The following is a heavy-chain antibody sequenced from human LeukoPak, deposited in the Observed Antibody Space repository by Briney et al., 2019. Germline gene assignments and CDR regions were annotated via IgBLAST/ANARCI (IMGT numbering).Heavy chain of an antibody. V-gene: IGHV3-74*01. CDR3: ARVLAAGTGYFDY. J-gene: IGHJ4*02. Sequence: GGSLRLSCVASGFTFSSYEMNWVRQAPGKGLVWVSRINSDGSSTNYADSVKGRFTISRDNAKNTLYLQMNSLRAEDTAIYYCARVLAAGTGYFDYWGQGTLVTVSS. CDR1: GFTFSSYE. D-gene: IGHD6-13*01. CDR2: INSDGSST.